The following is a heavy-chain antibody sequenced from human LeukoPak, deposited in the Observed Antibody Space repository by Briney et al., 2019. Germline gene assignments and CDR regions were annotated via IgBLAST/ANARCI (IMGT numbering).Heavy chain of an antibody. CDR1: GSSISSYY. D-gene: IGHD3-22*01. V-gene: IGHV4-59*01. CDR3: ARHPHYYYDNSAR. Sequence: PSETLSLTCTVSGSSISSYYWSWIRQPPGKGLEWIACISYSGSTKYNPSLKSRVTISVDTSKNQLSLKLSSVTAADTAVYYCARHPHYYYDNSARWGQGTLVTVSS. J-gene: IGHJ4*02. CDR2: ISYSGST.